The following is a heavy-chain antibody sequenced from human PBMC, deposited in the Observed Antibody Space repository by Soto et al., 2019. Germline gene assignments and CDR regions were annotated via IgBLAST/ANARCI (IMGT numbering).Heavy chain of an antibody. CDR3: AKDSFLGYCTNGVCHRIHYFDY. D-gene: IGHD2-8*01. J-gene: IGHJ4*02. V-gene: IGHV3-23*01. CDR1: GFTFSSYA. CDR2: ISGSGGST. Sequence: GGSLRLSCAASGFTFSSYAMSWVRQAPGKGLEWVSAISGSGGSTYYADSVKGRFTISRDNSKNTLYLQMNSLRAEDTAVYYCAKDSFLGYCTNGVCHRIHYFDYWGQGTLVTVSS.